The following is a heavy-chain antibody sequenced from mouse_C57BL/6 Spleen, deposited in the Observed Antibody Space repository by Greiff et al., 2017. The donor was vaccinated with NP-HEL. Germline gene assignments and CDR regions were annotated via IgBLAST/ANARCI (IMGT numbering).Heavy chain of an antibody. J-gene: IGHJ1*03. CDR3: ARRITTVVATDWYFDV. CDR1: GYTFTSYD. CDR2: IYPRDGST. V-gene: IGHV1-85*01. D-gene: IGHD1-1*01. Sequence: QVQLQQSGPELVKPGASVKLSCKASGYTFTSYDINWVQQRPGQGLEWIGWIYPRDGSTKYNEKFKGKATLTVDTSSSTAYMELHSLTSEDSAVYFCARRITTVVATDWYFDVWGTGTTVTVSS.